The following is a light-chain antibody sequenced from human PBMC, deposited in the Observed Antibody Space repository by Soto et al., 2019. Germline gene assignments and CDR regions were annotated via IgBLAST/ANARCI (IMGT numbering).Light chain of an antibody. CDR2: GAS. CDR1: QTVYSSD. V-gene: IGKV3-20*01. Sequence: EIVLTQSPGTLSLSPGDSATLSCRASQTVYSSDLGWYQQKPGQAPRLLIYGASTRAIGIPDRFSGSGSWTDFTLTISRLEPEDFAVYYCLQYGSSPPYTFGQGTKLEIK. J-gene: IGKJ2*01. CDR3: LQYGSSPPYT.